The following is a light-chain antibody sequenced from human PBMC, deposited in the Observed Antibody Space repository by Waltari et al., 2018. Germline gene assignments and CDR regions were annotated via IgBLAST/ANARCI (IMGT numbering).Light chain of an antibody. V-gene: IGLV3-25*03. CDR1: ALAQQN. CDR3: QSEVNSRTYAIL. Sequence: SYELTQPPSVSVSPGQTARITCSGDALAQQNANWYQQKPGQAPMLLIYKDKERPSGIPERFSGSSSGTTVTLTISGVQAEDEADYYCQSEVNSRTYAILFGGGTKVTVL. CDR2: KDK. J-gene: IGLJ2*01.